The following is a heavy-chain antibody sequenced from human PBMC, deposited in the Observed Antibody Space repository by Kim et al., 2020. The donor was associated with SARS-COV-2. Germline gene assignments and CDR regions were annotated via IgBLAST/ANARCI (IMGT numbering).Heavy chain of an antibody. Sequence: SETLSLTCAVYGGSFSGYYWSWLRQPPGKGLEWIGEINHNGNTNYNPSLKSRVTISVDTSKNQFSLKLSSVTAADTAMYYCARKVPPLLSYSGPLDYWGQGFLVTVSS. V-gene: IGHV4-34*01. J-gene: IGHJ4*02. D-gene: IGHD3-10*01. CDR2: INHNGNT. CDR3: ARKVPPLLSYSGPLDY. CDR1: GGSFSGYY.